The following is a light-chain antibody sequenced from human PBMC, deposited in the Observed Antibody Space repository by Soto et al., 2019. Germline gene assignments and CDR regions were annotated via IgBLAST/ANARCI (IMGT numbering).Light chain of an antibody. CDR1: SSDVGSYNL. Sequence: QSVLTQPASVSGSPGQSITISCTGTSSDVGSYNLVSWYQHHPGKAPKLMIYEVSKRPSGVSNRFSGSKSGNTASLTISGLQAEDEADYYCCSYAGSSTPNWVFGGGTKLTVL. V-gene: IGLV2-23*02. J-gene: IGLJ3*02. CDR2: EVS. CDR3: CSYAGSSTPNWV.